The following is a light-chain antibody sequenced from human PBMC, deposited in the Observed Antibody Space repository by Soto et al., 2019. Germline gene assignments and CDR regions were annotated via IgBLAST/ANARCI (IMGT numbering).Light chain of an antibody. J-gene: IGKJ3*01. CDR1: QDISNY. Sequence: DIQMTQSPSALSASVGDRVTITCQASQDISNYLNWYQQKPGKAPKLLIYDASNLETGVPSRFSGSGSGTDFTFTISNLQPEDSATYYCQQYDNLPFTFGPGTKVDIK. CDR3: QQYDNLPFT. V-gene: IGKV1-33*01. CDR2: DAS.